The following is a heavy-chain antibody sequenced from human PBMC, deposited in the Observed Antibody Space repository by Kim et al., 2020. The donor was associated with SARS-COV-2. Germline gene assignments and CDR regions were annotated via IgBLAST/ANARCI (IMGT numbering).Heavy chain of an antibody. Sequence: TNYNPSLKSRVTISVDTSKNQISLKLSSVTAADTAVYYCARPAGSSWFDPWGQGTLVTVSS. CDR2: T. D-gene: IGHD3-10*01. J-gene: IGHJ5*02. V-gene: IGHV4-39*01. CDR3: ARPAGSSWFDP.